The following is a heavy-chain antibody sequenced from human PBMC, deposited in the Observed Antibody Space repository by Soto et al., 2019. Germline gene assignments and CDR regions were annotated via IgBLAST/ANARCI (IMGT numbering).Heavy chain of an antibody. CDR3: GRDGPLFHKNSYYLLY. D-gene: IGHD3-22*01. J-gene: IGHJ4*02. Sequence: QVQLVQSGAEVKKPGSSVRVSCKASGGTFRNHGISWVRQAPGQGLEWVGGIIPIFGRAKYAQRFQGRVTITADESTKPAYFELSSLRSEEQAVYYCGRDGPLFHKNSYYLLYWGQGTLVTVSS. V-gene: IGHV1-69*01. CDR1: GGTFRNHG. CDR2: IIPIFGRA.